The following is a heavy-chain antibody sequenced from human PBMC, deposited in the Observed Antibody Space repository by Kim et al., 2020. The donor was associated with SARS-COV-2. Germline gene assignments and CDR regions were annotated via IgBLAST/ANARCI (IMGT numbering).Heavy chain of an antibody. CDR2: IKSKTNGETT. CDR3: TTHKTAGTVDC. V-gene: IGHV3-15*01. D-gene: IGHD6-13*01. Sequence: GGSLRLSCAASGFIFSNAWMSWVRQAPGKGLEWVGRIKSKTNGETTDYAAPVKGRFTISRDDSKDTVYLQMNSLKTEDTAVYYCTTHKTAGTVDCWGQGTLVTVSS. J-gene: IGHJ4*02. CDR1: GFIFSNAW.